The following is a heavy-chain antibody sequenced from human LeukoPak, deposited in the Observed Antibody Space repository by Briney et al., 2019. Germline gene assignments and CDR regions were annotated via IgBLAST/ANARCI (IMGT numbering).Heavy chain of an antibody. CDR3: ARGYYDFWSGYQEGEFDY. V-gene: IGHV1-2*06. D-gene: IGHD3-3*01. CDR2: INPNSGGT. Sequence: ASVKVSCKASGYTFTGYYMHLVRQAPGQGLEWMGRINPNSGGTNYAQKFQGRVTMTRDTSISTAYMELSRLRSDDTAVYYCARGYYDFWSGYQEGEFDYWGQGTLATVSS. CDR1: GYTFTGYY. J-gene: IGHJ4*02.